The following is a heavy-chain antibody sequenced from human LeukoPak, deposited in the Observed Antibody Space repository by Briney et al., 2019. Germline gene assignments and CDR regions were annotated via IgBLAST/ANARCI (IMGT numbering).Heavy chain of an antibody. V-gene: IGHV3-53*05. CDR2: IYSGGST. CDR3: AKIYYYDSSGYSSEGDY. D-gene: IGHD3-22*01. CDR1: GFTVSSNY. J-gene: IGHJ4*02. Sequence: GGSLRLSCAASGFTVSSNYMSWVRQAPGKGLEWVSVIYSGGSTYYADSVKGRFTISRDNSKNTLYLQMNSLRAEDTAVYYCAKIYYYDSSGYSSEGDYWGQGTLVTVSS.